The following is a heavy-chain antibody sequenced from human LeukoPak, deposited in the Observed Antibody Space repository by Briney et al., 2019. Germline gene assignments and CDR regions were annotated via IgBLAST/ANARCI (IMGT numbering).Heavy chain of an antibody. V-gene: IGHV3-21*01. CDR2: ISSSSSYI. D-gene: IGHD5-12*01. CDR3: ARDPAALYSGYDLGYYYFDY. J-gene: IGHJ4*02. Sequence: GGSLRLSCAASGFTFDDYGMSWVRQAPGKGLEWVSSISSSSSYIYYADSVKGRFTISRDNAKNSLYLQMNSLRAEDTAVYYCARDPAALYSGYDLGYYYFDYWGRGTLITVSS. CDR1: GFTFDDYG.